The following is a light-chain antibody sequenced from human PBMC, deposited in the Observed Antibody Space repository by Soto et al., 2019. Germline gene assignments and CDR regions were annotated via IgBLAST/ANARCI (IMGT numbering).Light chain of an antibody. CDR2: GTS. Sequence: DIRLTQSPSSLSASGGDRVTITCQASQRISTFLNWYRQKPGKAPEILIYGTSNLQTGTPSRFSGSGSGTDFTLTVSGLQPEESATYYCQQSFTSPWTFGQGTKVEFK. CDR1: QRISTF. V-gene: IGKV1-39*01. J-gene: IGKJ1*01. CDR3: QQSFTSPWT.